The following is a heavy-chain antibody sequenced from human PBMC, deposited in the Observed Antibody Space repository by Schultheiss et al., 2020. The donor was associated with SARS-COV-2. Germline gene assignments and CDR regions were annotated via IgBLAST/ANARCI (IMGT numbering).Heavy chain of an antibody. CDR3: ARDKSEAMVTIARMDV. V-gene: IGHV4-38-2*02. J-gene: IGHJ6*02. CDR1: GYSISSGYY. Sequence: GSLRLSCAVSGYSISSGYYWGWIRQPPGKGLEWIGYIYYSGSTYYNPSLKSRVTISVDTSKYQFSLRLSSVTAADTAVYYCARDKSEAMVTIARMDVWGQGTTVTVSS. D-gene: IGHD5-18*01. CDR2: IYYSGST.